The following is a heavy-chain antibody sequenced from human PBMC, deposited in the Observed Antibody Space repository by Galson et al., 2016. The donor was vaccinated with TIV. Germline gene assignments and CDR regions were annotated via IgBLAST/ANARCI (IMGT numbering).Heavy chain of an antibody. CDR1: GGTFSSYV. V-gene: IGHV1-69*13. CDR3: AKDRNTAFDTHYSYYGLDV. J-gene: IGHJ6*02. CDR2: IIPMFGTA. D-gene: IGHD5-18*01. Sequence: SVKVSCKASGGTFSSYVIKWVRQAPGQGLEWMGEIIPMFGTANYAQKFQGRVTITADESTSTAYMELSSLRSEDTAVYYCAKDRNTAFDTHYSYYGLDVWGQGNPGHRLL.